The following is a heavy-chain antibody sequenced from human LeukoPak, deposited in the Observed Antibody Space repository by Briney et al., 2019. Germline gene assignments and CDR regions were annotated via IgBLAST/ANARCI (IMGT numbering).Heavy chain of an antibody. D-gene: IGHD5-12*01. Sequence: PSETLSLTCTVSGGSISSYYWSWIRQPPGKGLEWIGYIYYSGSTNYNPSLKSRVTISVDTSKNQFSLKLSSVTAADTAVYYCARRSGYDSLDYWSQGTLVTVSS. CDR1: GGSISSYY. CDR2: IYYSGST. CDR3: ARRSGYDSLDY. V-gene: IGHV4-59*01. J-gene: IGHJ4*02.